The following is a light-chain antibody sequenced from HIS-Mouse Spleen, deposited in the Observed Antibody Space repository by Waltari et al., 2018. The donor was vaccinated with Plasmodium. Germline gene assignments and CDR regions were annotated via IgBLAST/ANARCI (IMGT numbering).Light chain of an antibody. CDR1: ALPKKY. CDR3: YSTDSSGNHRV. Sequence: YELTQPPSVSVSPGQTARITCSGDALPKKYAYWYQQKSGQAPLLVILEDSKRPSGIPERFSGSSSGTMATLTISVAQVEDEADYYCYSTDSSGNHRVFGGGTKLTVL. CDR2: EDS. V-gene: IGLV3-10*01. J-gene: IGLJ3*02.